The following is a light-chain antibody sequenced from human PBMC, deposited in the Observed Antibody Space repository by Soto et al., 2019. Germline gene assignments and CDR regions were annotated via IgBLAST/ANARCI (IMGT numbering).Light chain of an antibody. Sequence: IVMTQFPATLSVSPGERATLSCRASQSVSSNLAWYQQKPGQAPRLLIYGASTRATGIPARFSGIGSGTEFTLAISSMQSEDFAVDYCQQYNNGITFGQGTRLEIK. CDR2: GAS. V-gene: IGKV3-15*01. J-gene: IGKJ5*01. CDR3: QQYNNGIT. CDR1: QSVSSN.